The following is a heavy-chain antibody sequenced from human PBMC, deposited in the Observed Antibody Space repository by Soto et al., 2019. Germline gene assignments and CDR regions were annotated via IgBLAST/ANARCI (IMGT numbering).Heavy chain of an antibody. D-gene: IGHD3-22*01. CDR2: ISYDGSNK. CDR3: AKDEVVMTNGWFDP. CDR1: GFTFSSYG. V-gene: IGHV3-30*18. J-gene: IGHJ5*02. Sequence: GGSLRLSCAASGFTFSSYGMHWVRQAPGKGLEWVAVISYDGSNKYYADSVKGRFTISRDNSKNTLYLQMNSLRAEDTAVYYCAKDEVVMTNGWFDPWGQGTLVTVSS.